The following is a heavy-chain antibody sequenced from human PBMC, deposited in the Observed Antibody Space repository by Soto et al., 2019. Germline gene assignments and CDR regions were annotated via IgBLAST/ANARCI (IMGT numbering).Heavy chain of an antibody. CDR2: IKSKTDGGTT. Sequence: GGSLRLSCAASGFTFSNAWMSWVRQSPGKGLEWVGRIKSKTDGGTTAYAATVKGRFTISRDDSKNTLYLQMNSLKTEDTAVYDCTTDVGNYDGSGSYYPNFDYWGQGTLVTVSS. CDR1: GFTFSNAW. J-gene: IGHJ4*02. CDR3: TTDVGNYDGSGSYYPNFDY. D-gene: IGHD3-10*01. V-gene: IGHV3-15*01.